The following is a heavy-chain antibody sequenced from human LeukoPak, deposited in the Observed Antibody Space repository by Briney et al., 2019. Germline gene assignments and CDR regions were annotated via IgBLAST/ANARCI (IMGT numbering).Heavy chain of an antibody. D-gene: IGHD6-6*01. CDR2: ISYDGSNK. J-gene: IGHJ3*02. Sequence: GGSLRLSCAASGFTFSSYAMHWVRQAPGKGLEWVAVISYDGSNKYYADSVKGRFTISRDNSKDTLYLQMNSLRAEDTAVYYCARLTQLGTILDAFDIWGQGTMVTVSS. CDR1: GFTFSSYA. V-gene: IGHV3-30-3*01. CDR3: ARLTQLGTILDAFDI.